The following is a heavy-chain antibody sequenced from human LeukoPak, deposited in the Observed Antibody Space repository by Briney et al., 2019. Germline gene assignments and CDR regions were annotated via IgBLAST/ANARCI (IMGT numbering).Heavy chain of an antibody. CDR3: ARVSCTGGNCKPHHYYGMDV. CDR2: IWYDGSNK. D-gene: IGHD2-15*01. J-gene: IGHJ6*02. CDR1: GFTFNTFG. Sequence: GGSLRLSCGASGFTFNTFGMNWVRQAPGKGLEWVAVIWYDGSNKYYAESVKGRFTISRDNSKNTLYLQMNSLRAEDTAVYYCARVSCTGGNCKPHHYYGMDVWGQGTTVTVSS. V-gene: IGHV3-33*01.